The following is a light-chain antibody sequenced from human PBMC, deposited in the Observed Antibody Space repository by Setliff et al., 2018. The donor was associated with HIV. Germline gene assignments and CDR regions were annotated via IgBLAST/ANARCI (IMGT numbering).Light chain of an antibody. V-gene: IGLV3-1*01. CDR1: SLGYDY. CDR3: QTYDTSTAWV. CDR2: QNT. Sequence: SYELTQPPSVSVSPGQTASITCSGDSLGYDYISWSQQKPGQSPVLVIYQNTKRPSGIPERFSGSKSGNTATLTISGTQAIDEADYYCQTYDTSTAWVFGTGTKV. J-gene: IGLJ1*01.